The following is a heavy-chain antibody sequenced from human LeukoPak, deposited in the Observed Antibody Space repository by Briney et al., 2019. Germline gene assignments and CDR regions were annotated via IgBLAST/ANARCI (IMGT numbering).Heavy chain of an antibody. CDR3: ARDALGSYDY. CDR2: ISNSGSTL. V-gene: IGHV3-11*01. J-gene: IGHJ4*02. Sequence: TGGPLRLPCAASGFAFSDFYMFWIRQAPGKGLEWISYISNSGSTLYYADSVKGRFTISRDNDKNLLYLQMNSLRADDTAAYYCARDALGSYDYWGQGTLVTVSS. D-gene: IGHD3-10*01. CDR1: GFAFSDFY.